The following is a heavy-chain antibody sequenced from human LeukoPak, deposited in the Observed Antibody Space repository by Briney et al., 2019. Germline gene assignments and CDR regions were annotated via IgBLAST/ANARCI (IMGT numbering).Heavy chain of an antibody. CDR3: ARYWGVQLWPHWYFDL. Sequence: SETLSLTCTVSGGSISSYYWSWFRQTPGEGPEWIGYIYYSGSTKYNPSLKSRVTISVDRSKNQFSLKLNSVTAADTAVYYCARYWGVQLWPHWYFDLWGRGSLVTVSS. J-gene: IGHJ2*01. CDR1: GGSISSYY. V-gene: IGHV4-59*01. D-gene: IGHD5-18*01. CDR2: IYYSGST.